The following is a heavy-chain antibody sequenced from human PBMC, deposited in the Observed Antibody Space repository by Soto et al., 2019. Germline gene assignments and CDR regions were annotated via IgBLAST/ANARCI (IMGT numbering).Heavy chain of an antibody. CDR3: AERRSGLYDMEV. V-gene: IGHV1-58*01. D-gene: IGHD1-26*01. J-gene: IGHJ6*01. CDR2: IVGGSGNT. Sequence: ASVXVAFRASWFTFSTSALHLFLQARGQRPDWMGWIVGGSGNTNYAQNSQERVIITRDMSTSTVYMELSSLRSDDTAVYFCAERRSGLYDMEVWGQGTTVKVYS. CDR1: WFTFSTSA.